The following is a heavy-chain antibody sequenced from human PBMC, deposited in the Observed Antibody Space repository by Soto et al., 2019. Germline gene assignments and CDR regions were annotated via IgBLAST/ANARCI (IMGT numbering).Heavy chain of an antibody. D-gene: IGHD3-10*01. CDR2: INGDGRGT. CDR1: GFTFSGSW. Sequence: EVQLVESGEGLVQPGGSLRLSCAASGFTFSGSWMHWVRQAPVKGLVWVSRINGDGRGTSYADFVKSRFTISRDDAKNTLFLQMNGLRAEDTAVYYCAKGIFGSGTANDYWGQGTLVTVSS. J-gene: IGHJ4*02. CDR3: AKGIFGSGTANDY. V-gene: IGHV3-74*01.